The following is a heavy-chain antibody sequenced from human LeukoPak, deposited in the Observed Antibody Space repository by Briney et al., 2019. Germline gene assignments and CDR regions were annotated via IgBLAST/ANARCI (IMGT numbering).Heavy chain of an antibody. CDR1: GGTFSIYA. J-gene: IGHJ4*02. V-gene: IGHV1-69*13. CDR3: ARGGRSYGDPFDY. CDR2: IIPIFGTA. D-gene: IGHD4-17*01. Sequence: SVKVSFKASGGTFSIYAISWVRQAPGQGLEWMGGIIPIFGTANYAQKFQGRVTITADESTSTAYMELSSLRSEDTAVYYCARGGRSYGDPFDYWGQGTLVTVSS.